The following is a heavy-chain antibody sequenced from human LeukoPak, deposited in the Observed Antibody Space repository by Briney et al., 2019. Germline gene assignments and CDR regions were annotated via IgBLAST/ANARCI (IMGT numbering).Heavy chain of an antibody. CDR3: ATYGPQYFQH. CDR2: IYYSGST. J-gene: IGHJ1*01. Sequence: SETLSLTCTVSGGSISSGDYYWSWIRQPPGKGLEWIGYIYYSGSTYYNPSLKSRVTISVDTSKNQFSLKLSSVTAADTAVNYCATYGPQYFQHWGQGTLVTVSS. D-gene: IGHD4-17*01. CDR1: GGSISSGDYY. V-gene: IGHV4-30-4*08.